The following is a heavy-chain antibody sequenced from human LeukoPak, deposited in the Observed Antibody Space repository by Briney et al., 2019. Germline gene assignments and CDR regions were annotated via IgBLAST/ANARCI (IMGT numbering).Heavy chain of an antibody. CDR1: GFTFSSYE. V-gene: IGHV3-48*03. CDR2: ISSSGSTI. Sequence: PGGSLRLSCAASGFTFSSYEMNWVRQAPGKGLEWVSYISSSGSTIYYADSVKGRFTISRDNAKNSLYLQMNSLRAEDMAVYYCARGMYYYDSSGYAFDIWGQGTMVTVSS. J-gene: IGHJ3*02. D-gene: IGHD3-22*01. CDR3: ARGMYYYDSSGYAFDI.